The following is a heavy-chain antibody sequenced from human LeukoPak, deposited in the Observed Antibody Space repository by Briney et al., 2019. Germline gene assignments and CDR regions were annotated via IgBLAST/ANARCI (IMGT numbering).Heavy chain of an antibody. CDR3: ARTNGDLYFDY. Sequence: PSETLSLTCTVSGGSISSSSHYWGWIRQPPGKGLEWIGSIYYSGSTYYNPSLKSRVTISVDTSKNQFSLKLSSVTAADTAVYYCARTNGDLYFDYWGQGTLVTVSS. J-gene: IGHJ4*02. V-gene: IGHV4-39*01. D-gene: IGHD4-17*01. CDR2: IYYSGST. CDR1: GGSISSSSHY.